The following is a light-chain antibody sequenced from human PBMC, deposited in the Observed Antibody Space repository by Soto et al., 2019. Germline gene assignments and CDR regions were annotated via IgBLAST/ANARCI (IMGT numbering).Light chain of an antibody. J-gene: IGKJ2*01. CDR1: QAINGW. CDR3: QQAFRFPHT. Sequence: DIQMTQSPPSVSASVGDRVTITCRASQAINGWLSWYQQKPGKAPQLLISVASRLESGVPSRFSGSGSGTEFSLTVTSLQPADFATYYCQQAFRFPHTFGQGTKLEI. CDR2: VAS. V-gene: IGKV1-12*01.